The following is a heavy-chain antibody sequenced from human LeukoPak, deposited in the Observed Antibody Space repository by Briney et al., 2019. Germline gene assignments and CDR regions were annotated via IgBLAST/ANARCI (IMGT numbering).Heavy chain of an antibody. J-gene: IGHJ3*01. V-gene: IGHV3-53*01. D-gene: IGHD3-16*01. CDR3: ARGYVHAFDL. CDR1: GFTVSSNY. CDR2: IYSGGST. Sequence: GGSLRLSCAASGFTVSSNYMSWVRQAPGKGLEWVSVIYSGGSTYYPGSVKGRFTMSRENAKNSLYLQMNNLRAGGTAVYYCARGYVHAFDLWGLGTMVTVSS.